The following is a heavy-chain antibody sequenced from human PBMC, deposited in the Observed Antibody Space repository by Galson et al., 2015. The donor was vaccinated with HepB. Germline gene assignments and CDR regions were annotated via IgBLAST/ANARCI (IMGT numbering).Heavy chain of an antibody. D-gene: IGHD3-10*01. CDR1: GFTFGDYA. J-gene: IGHJ4*02. Sequence: SLRLSCAASGFTFGDYAMSWVRQAPGKGLEWVGFIRSKAYGGTTEYAASVKGRFTISRDDSKSIAYLQMNSLKTEDTAVYYCTRGGIQGSGSYTYWGQGTLATVSS. V-gene: IGHV3-49*04. CDR2: IRSKAYGGTT. CDR3: TRGGIQGSGSYTY.